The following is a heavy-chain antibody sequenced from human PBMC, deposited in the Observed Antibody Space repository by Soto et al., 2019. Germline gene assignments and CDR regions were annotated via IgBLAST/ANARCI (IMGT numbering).Heavy chain of an antibody. D-gene: IGHD3-9*01. CDR2: IYTSGST. CDR1: GGSVSSGDYN. CDR3: ARDWHSHWYYDILTGYYTHWFDP. Sequence: QVQLQESGPGLVKPSQTLSLTCSVSGGSVSSGDYNWSWIRQPAGKGLEWIGRIYTSGSTNYNPSLKSRVTMSVDTSKNQFSLKLSSVTAADTAVYYCARDWHSHWYYDILTGYYTHWFDPWGQGTLVTVSS. V-gene: IGHV4-61*02. J-gene: IGHJ5*02.